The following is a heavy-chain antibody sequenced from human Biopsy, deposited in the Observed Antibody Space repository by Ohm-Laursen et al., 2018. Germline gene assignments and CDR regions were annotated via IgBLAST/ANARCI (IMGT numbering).Heavy chain of an antibody. CDR2: IFTSGST. D-gene: IGHD3-22*01. V-gene: IGHV4-4*07. Sequence: SDTLSLTCAVSGASISDYYCVWIRQPAGKGLEWIGLIFTSGSTTYNPSLRSWVTMSVDTSKNQFTLNLSSVTAADTAMYYCAKGYTDYSDSSGFSYYFRYWGQGTLVTVSS. J-gene: IGHJ4*02. CDR3: AKGYTDYSDSSGFSYYFRY. CDR1: GASISDYY.